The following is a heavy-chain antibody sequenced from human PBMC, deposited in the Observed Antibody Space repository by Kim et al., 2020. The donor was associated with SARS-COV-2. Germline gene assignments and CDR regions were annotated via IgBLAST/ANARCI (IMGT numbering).Heavy chain of an antibody. D-gene: IGHD6-13*01. Sequence: GGSLRLPCAASGFTFSSYAMTWVRQAPGKGLEWVSAISGSGYNTYYADSVRGRFTISRDSSQNTVFLQVTSLRDDDTAVYYCAKDRAAAAGTGQFDYWGQGALVTVSS. J-gene: IGHJ4*02. CDR3: AKDRAAAAGTGQFDY. CDR1: GFTFSSYA. CDR2: ISGSGYNT. V-gene: IGHV3-23*01.